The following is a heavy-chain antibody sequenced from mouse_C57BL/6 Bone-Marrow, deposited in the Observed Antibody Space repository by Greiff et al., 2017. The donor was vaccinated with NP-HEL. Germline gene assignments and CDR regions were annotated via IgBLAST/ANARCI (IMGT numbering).Heavy chain of an antibody. CDR2: INPSNGGT. J-gene: IGHJ2*01. CDR3: ARGGILYNYGRSPYYFDD. D-gene: IGHD1-1*01. CDR1: GYTFTSYW. V-gene: IGHV1-53*01. Sequence: VQLQQPGTELVKPGASVKLSCKASGYTFTSYWMHWVKQRPGQGLEWIGNINPSNGGTNYNEKFKSKATLTVDKSSSTAYMQRSSLTSEDSAVYYCARGGILYNYGRSPYYFDDWGQGTTLTDSS.